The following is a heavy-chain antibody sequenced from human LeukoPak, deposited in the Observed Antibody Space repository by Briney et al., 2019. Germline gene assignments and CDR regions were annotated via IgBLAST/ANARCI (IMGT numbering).Heavy chain of an antibody. V-gene: IGHV6-1*01. D-gene: IGHD4/OR15-4a*01. CDR3: ARDILWGWYFDY. J-gene: IGHJ4*02. Sequence: SQTLSLTCAISGDSVSSNSAAWDWVRQSPSRGIEWLGRTYYRSKGYNDYAVSVKSRITINPDTSKNQFSLQLNSVTPEDTAVYYCARDILWGWYFDYWGQGTLVTVSS. CDR2: TYYRSKGYN. CDR1: GDSVSSNSAA.